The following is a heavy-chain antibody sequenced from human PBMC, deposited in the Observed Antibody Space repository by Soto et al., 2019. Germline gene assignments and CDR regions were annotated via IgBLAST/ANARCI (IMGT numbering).Heavy chain of an antibody. V-gene: IGHV3-33*01. CDR2: IWYDGTRK. CDR3: ARAGGTTVTGLWHFDS. D-gene: IGHD4-17*01. CDR1: GLTFNTYS. Sequence: QVQLEESGGGVVQPGRSLRLSCEASGLTFNTYSMHWVRQPPGKGLEWLAAIWYDGTRKYYADSVKGRFIISRDNSKKTLYLEMNSLRAEDTAVYYCARAGGTTVTGLWHFDSWGQGTLVTVSS. J-gene: IGHJ4*02.